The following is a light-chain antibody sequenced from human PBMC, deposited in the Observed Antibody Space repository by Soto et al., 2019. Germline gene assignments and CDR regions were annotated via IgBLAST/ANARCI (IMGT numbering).Light chain of an antibody. Sequence: QSALTQPASVSGSPGQSITISCTGTSSDVGGYNYVSWYQQHPGKAPKLIIYDVSNRPSGVSNRFSGSKSGNTASLTISGRQDEDEDDYYCSSYTSSSTWVFGGGTKLTVL. V-gene: IGLV2-14*01. CDR3: SSYTSSSTWV. CDR2: DVS. J-gene: IGLJ3*02. CDR1: SSDVGGYNY.